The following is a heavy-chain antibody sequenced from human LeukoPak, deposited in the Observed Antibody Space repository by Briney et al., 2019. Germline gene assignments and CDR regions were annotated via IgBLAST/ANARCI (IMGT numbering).Heavy chain of an antibody. CDR3: ARTTEGGYTYGYFYYYYMDV. J-gene: IGHJ6*03. D-gene: IGHD5-18*01. CDR1: GGSVSSYY. Sequence: SETLSLTCTVSGGSVSSYYWSWIRQPAGKGLEWIGYIYYSGSTNYNPSLKSRVTISVDTSKNQFSLKLTSVTAADTAVYYCARTTEGGYTYGYFYYYYMDVWGKGTTVTISS. V-gene: IGHV4-59*02. CDR2: IYYSGST.